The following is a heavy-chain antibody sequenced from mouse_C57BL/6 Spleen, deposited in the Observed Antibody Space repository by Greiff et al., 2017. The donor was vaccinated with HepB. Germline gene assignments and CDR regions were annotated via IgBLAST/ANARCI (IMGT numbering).Heavy chain of an antibody. Sequence: VQLKESGPELVKPGASVKISCKASGYSFTGYYMNWVKQSPEKSLEWIGEINPSTGGTTYNQKFKAKATLTVDKSSSTAYMQLKSLTSEDSAVYYCARDYDEAYWGQGTLVTVSA. CDR1: GYSFTGYY. CDR2: INPSTGGT. J-gene: IGHJ3*01. D-gene: IGHD2-4*01. V-gene: IGHV1-42*01. CDR3: ARDYDEAY.